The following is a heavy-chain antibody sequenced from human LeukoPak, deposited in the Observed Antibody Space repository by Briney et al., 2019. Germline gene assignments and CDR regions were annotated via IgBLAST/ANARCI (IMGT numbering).Heavy chain of an antibody. J-gene: IGHJ6*03. CDR1: GYTFTNYG. CDR2: ISGYNGNT. V-gene: IGHV1-18*01. CDR3: ARDTRVTMVRGHTPAGSYYYYMDV. D-gene: IGHD3-10*01. Sequence: GASVKVSCKASGYTFTNYGISWVRQAPGQGLEWMGWISGYNGNTKYVQNFQGRVTLTTDTSTSTAYMELRSLRSDDTAVYYCARDTRVTMVRGHTPAGSYYYYMDVWGKGTTVTISS.